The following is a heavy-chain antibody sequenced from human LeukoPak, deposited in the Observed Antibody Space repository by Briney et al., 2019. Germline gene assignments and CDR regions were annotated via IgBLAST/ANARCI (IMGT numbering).Heavy chain of an antibody. Sequence: PGGSLRLSCAASGFTFSSYSMNWVRQAPGKGLEWVSYIGTSSSTIYYADSVKGRFTISRDNAKNSLYLQMNSLRDEDTAVYYCARHDYGGNSSAYWGQGTLVTVSS. CDR1: GFTFSSYS. CDR3: ARHDYGGNSSAY. CDR2: IGTSSSTI. J-gene: IGHJ4*02. V-gene: IGHV3-48*02. D-gene: IGHD4-23*01.